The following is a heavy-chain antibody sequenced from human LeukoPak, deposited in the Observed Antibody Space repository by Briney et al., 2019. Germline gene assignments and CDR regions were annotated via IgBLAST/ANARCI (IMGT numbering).Heavy chain of an antibody. CDR3: ARGMAGYSYWYFDL. Sequence: PGGSLRLSCAASGFTVSSNYMSWVRQAPGKGLEWVSVIYSGGSTDYAGSVKGRFTISRDNSKNTLYLQMNSLRAEDTAVYYCARGMAGYSYWYFDLWGRGNLVTVSS. D-gene: IGHD2-2*03. J-gene: IGHJ2*01. CDR2: IYSGGST. CDR1: GFTVSSNY. V-gene: IGHV3-53*01.